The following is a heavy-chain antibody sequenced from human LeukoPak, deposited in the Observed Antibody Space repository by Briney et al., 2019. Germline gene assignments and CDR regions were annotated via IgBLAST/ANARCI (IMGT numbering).Heavy chain of an antibody. J-gene: IGHJ3*02. V-gene: IGHV3-74*01. Sequence: GGSLRLSCAASGFTFSSYWMHWVRQAPGKGLVWVSRINSDGSSTSYADSAKGRFTISRDNAKNSLYLQMNSLRAEDTAVYYCARQRTMVAFDIWGQGTMVTVSS. CDR2: INSDGSST. CDR3: ARQRTMVAFDI. D-gene: IGHD4/OR15-4a*01. CDR1: GFTFSSYW.